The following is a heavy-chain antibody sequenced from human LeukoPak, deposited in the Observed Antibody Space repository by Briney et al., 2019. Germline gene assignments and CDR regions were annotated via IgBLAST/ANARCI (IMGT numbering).Heavy chain of an antibody. CDR3: ARCGKRSGSGSYYAAY. Sequence: SVKVSCKASGGTFSSYAISWVRQAPGQGLEWMGGIIPIFGTANYAQKFQGRVTITADESTSTAYMELSSLRSEDTAVYYCARCGKRSGSGSYYAAYWGQGTLVTVSS. CDR2: IIPIFGTA. CDR1: GGTFSSYA. V-gene: IGHV1-69*13. D-gene: IGHD1-26*01. J-gene: IGHJ4*02.